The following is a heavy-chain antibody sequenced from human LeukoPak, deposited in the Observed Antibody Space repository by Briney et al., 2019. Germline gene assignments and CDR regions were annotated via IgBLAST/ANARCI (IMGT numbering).Heavy chain of an antibody. CDR2: ISSSSSTI. CDR1: GFTFSSYS. CDR3: ARVINSSGTNWFDP. Sequence: GGSLRLSCAASGFTFSSYSMNWVRQAPGKGLEWVSYISSSSSTIYYADSVKGRFTISRDNAKNSLYLQMNSLRAEDTAVYYCARVINSSGTNWFDPWGQGTLVTVSS. V-gene: IGHV3-48*01. D-gene: IGHD6-19*01. J-gene: IGHJ5*02.